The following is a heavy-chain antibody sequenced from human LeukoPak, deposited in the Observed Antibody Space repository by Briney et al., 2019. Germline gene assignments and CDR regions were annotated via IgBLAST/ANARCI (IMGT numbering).Heavy chain of an antibody. Sequence: ASVKVSCKASGYTFTGYYMHWVRQAPGQGLEWMGWINPNSGGTNYAQKFQGRVTMTRDTSISTAYMELSRLRSDDTAVYYCARDRAGSTTMTDWGQGTLVTVSS. V-gene: IGHV1-2*02. CDR2: INPNSGGT. CDR3: ARDRAGSTTMTD. D-gene: IGHD3-22*01. J-gene: IGHJ4*02. CDR1: GYTFTGYY.